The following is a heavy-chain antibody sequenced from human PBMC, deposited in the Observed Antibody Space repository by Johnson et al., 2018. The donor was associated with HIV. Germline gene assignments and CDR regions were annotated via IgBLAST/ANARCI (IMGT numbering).Heavy chain of an antibody. CDR3: ARAGYSREWYGDCADL. CDR2: ISYDGSNK. Sequence: QVQLVESGGGVVQPGRSLRLSCAASGFTFSSYAMHWVRQAPGKGLEWVAVISYDGSNKYYADSVKGRFTISRDNSKRTLYLQMNSLRAEDTAVYYCARAGYSREWYGDCADLWGQGTRVTVSS. V-gene: IGHV3-30-3*01. J-gene: IGHJ3*01. CDR1: GFTFSSYA. D-gene: IGHD6-19*01.